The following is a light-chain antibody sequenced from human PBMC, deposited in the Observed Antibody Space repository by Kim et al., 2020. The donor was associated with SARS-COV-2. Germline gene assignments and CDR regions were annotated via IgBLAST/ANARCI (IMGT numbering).Light chain of an antibody. Sequence: SMTVAYTGTSSDVGSYNPISWYQQHPGKAPKLMIYEVSKRPSGVSNRFSGSKSDNTASLTISGLQAEDEADYYCCSYAGSSTSVVFGGGTQLTVL. J-gene: IGLJ2*01. CDR1: SSDVGSYNP. CDR2: EVS. V-gene: IGLV2-23*02. CDR3: CSYAGSSTSVV.